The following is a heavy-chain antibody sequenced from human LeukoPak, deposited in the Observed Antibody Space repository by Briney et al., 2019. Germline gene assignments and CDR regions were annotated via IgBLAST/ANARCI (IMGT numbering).Heavy chain of an antibody. V-gene: IGHV4-59*01. J-gene: IGHJ4*02. CDR1: GGSISNYF. D-gene: IGHD6-19*01. CDR2: ITYSGST. CDR3: VRHTTSGWYQVVY. Sequence: SETLSLTCTVSGGSISNYFRSWIRQPPGKGLEWIGFITYSGSTDHNPSLKSRVTISVDASKNQFSLKLTSVTAADTAVYYCVRHTTSGWYQVVYWGQGTLVTVSS.